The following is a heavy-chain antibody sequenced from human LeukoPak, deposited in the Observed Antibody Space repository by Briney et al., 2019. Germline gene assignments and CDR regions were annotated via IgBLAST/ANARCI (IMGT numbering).Heavy chain of an antibody. D-gene: IGHD3-16*02. Sequence: GESLKISCKGSGYSFTSYWIGWVRQVRGKGLEWMGIIWPGDSDTRYSPSFQGQVIMSADKSISTAYLQWSSLKASDTAMYYCARHIVNWFDPWGQGTLVTVSS. CDR2: IWPGDSDT. CDR1: GYSFTSYW. CDR3: ARHIVNWFDP. V-gene: IGHV5-51*01. J-gene: IGHJ5*02.